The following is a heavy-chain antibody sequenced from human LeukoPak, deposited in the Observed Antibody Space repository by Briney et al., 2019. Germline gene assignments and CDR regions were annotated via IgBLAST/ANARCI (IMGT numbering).Heavy chain of an antibody. V-gene: IGHV4-31*03. CDR1: GGSISSGGYY. CDR3: ARVDIAAAGSWPPVGYFDY. Sequence: PSQTLSLTCTVSGGSISSGGYYWGWIRQHPGKGLEWIGYIYYSGSTYYNPSLKSRVTISVDTSKNQFSLKLSSVTAADTAVYYCARVDIAAAGSWPPVGYFDYWGQGTLVTVSS. D-gene: IGHD6-13*01. J-gene: IGHJ4*02. CDR2: IYYSGST.